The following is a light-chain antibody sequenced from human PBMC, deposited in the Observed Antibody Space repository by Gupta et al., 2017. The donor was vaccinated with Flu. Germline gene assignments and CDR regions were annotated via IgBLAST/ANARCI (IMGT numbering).Light chain of an antibody. CDR3: GTWDTALSTGL. J-gene: IGLJ3*02. CDR2: END. V-gene: IGLV1-51*02. Sequence: NSNIGHNYVSWYHHLPGAAPKLLIYENDKRLSGTPDRFSGSKSGTSATLDITGLQTGDEADYYCGTWDTALSTGLFGGGTKVTVL. CDR1: NSNIGHNY.